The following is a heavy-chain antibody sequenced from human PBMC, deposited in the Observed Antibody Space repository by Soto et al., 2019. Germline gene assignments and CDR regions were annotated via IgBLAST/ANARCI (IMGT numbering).Heavy chain of an antibody. Sequence: EVQLLESGGGLVQPGGSLRLSCAASGFTFSSYALTWVRQAPGKGLEWVSVISGSGDTTYSADSVKGRFTISRDNSKNTLYLQMNSLRAEDTAVYYCAKDLGTDDFWSAYYTYYYMDVWGKGTTVTVSS. CDR2: ISGSGDTT. J-gene: IGHJ6*03. CDR3: AKDLGTDDFWSAYYTYYYMDV. V-gene: IGHV3-23*01. D-gene: IGHD3-3*01. CDR1: GFTFSSYA.